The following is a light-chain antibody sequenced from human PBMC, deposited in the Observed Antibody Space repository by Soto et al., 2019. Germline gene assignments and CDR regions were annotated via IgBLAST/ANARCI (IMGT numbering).Light chain of an antibody. CDR3: QHYGSLYRT. V-gene: IGKV3-20*01. Sequence: EIVMTQSAATLSVSPGERATHSCRASQSISSNYLAWYQQRPGQAPRLLLYGTSSRAPGIPDRFSGTGSGTDFTLTISRLEPEDFAVYYCQHYGSLYRTFGQGAKVDIK. J-gene: IGKJ1*01. CDR1: QSISSNY. CDR2: GTS.